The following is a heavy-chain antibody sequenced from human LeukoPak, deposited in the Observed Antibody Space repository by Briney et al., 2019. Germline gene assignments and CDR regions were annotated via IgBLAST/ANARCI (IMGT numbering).Heavy chain of an antibody. CDR3: ARRNYYGSGSYSWVDY. CDR2: IYPGDSNT. CDR1: AYSFTTYW. J-gene: IGHJ4*02. D-gene: IGHD3-10*01. Sequence: GESLKISCKDSAYSFTTYWIGWVRQMPGKGLEWMGIIYPGDSNTRYSPSFQGQVTISADKSINTAYLQWSSLKASDTAMYYCARRNYYGSGSYSWVDYWGQGTLVTVSS. V-gene: IGHV5-51*01.